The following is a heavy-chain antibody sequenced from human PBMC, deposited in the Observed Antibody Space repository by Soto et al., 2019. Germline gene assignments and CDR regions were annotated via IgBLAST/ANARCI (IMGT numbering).Heavy chain of an antibody. CDR2: ISGSGGST. CDR1: GFTFSSYA. D-gene: IGHD3-3*01. V-gene: IGHV3-23*01. Sequence: AGGSLRLSCAASGFTFSSYAMSWVRQAPGKGLEWVSAISGSGGSTYYADSVKGRFTISRDNSKNTLYLQMNSLRAEDTAVYYCAKLPYYDFWSGYRRAGYFDYWGQGTLVTVSS. J-gene: IGHJ4*02. CDR3: AKLPYYDFWSGYRRAGYFDY.